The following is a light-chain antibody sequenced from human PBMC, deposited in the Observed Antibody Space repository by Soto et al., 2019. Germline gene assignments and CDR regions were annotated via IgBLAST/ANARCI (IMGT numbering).Light chain of an antibody. CDR3: QQYGSSSWT. Sequence: EIVLTQSPGTLSLSPGERATLSCRASQRVSSNYLAWYQQKPGQAPRLLIYDASSRATGIPDRFSGSGSGTDFTLTISRLEPEDFAVYYCQQYGSSSWTFGQGTKVEIK. V-gene: IGKV3-20*01. CDR2: DAS. CDR1: QRVSSNY. J-gene: IGKJ1*01.